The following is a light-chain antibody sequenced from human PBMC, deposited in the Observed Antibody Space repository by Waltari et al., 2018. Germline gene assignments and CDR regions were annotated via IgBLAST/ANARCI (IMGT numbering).Light chain of an antibody. CDR3: YSTDGSGDRGM. CDR1: ALPKKY. J-gene: IGLJ3*02. V-gene: IGLV3-10*01. CDR2: EDS. Sequence: SYELTQPPSVSVSPGQTARITCSGSALPKKYAFWYQQKSGQAPVLVIYEDSKRPSGIPDRFSASSSGTLATLTISGAQVGDEADYYCYSTDGSGDRGMFGGGTKVTVL.